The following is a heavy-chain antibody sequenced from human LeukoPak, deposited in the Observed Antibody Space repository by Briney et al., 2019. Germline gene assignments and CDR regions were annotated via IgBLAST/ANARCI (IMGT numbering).Heavy chain of an antibody. V-gene: IGHV4-59*01. CDR1: GGSISSYY. D-gene: IGHD3-9*01. CDR3: ARGEDFERYYLAY. CDR2: IYYSGST. J-gene: IGHJ4*02. Sequence: SETLSLTCTVSGGSISSYYWSWIRQPPGKGLEWIGYIYYSGSTNYNPSLKSRVTISVDTSKNQFSLKLTSVTAADTAVYFCARGEDFERYYLAYWGQGTLVTVSS.